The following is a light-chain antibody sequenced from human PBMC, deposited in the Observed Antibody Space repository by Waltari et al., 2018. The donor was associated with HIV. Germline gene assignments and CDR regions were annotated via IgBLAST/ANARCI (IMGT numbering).Light chain of an antibody. CDR2: AAL. Sequence: QSPLHQPASVSASPGPSITIFCTGVRHEVDFYYFFSWYQQPPAKPPQLLIYAALSRPAGISSRLVGSKSGVTASLTIAGLQAEDEAVYFGSSFASQGSPMFGGGTKLTVL. CDR1: RHEVDFYYF. V-gene: IGLV2-14*03. J-gene: IGLJ3*02. CDR3: SSFASQGSPM.